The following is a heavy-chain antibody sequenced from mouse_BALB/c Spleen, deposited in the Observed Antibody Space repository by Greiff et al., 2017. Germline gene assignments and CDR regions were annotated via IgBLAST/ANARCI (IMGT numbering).Heavy chain of an antibody. Sequence: DVQLQESGPDLVKPSQSLSLTCTVTGYSITSGYSWHWLRPFPGNKLEWMGYIHYSGSTNYNPSLKSRISITRDTSKNQFFLQLNSVTTEDTATYSCARGYRYEGYYYAMDYWGQGTSVTVSS. CDR2: IHYSGST. CDR3: ARGYRYEGYYYAMDY. J-gene: IGHJ4*01. V-gene: IGHV3-1*02. D-gene: IGHD2-14*01. CDR1: GYSITSGYS.